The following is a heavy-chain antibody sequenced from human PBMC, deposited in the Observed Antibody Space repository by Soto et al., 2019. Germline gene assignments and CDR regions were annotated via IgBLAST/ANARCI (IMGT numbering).Heavy chain of an antibody. D-gene: IGHD2-15*01. CDR2: IIPIFGTA. Sequence: SVKVSCKASGGTFSSYAISWVRQAPGQGLEWMGGIIPIFGTANYAQKFQGRVTITADESTSTAYMELSSLRSEDTAVYYCARDRCSGGSCYGTNDAFDXWGQGKMVTV. CDR3: ARDRCSGGSCYGTNDAFDX. V-gene: IGHV1-69*13. J-gene: IGHJ3*02. CDR1: GGTFSSYA.